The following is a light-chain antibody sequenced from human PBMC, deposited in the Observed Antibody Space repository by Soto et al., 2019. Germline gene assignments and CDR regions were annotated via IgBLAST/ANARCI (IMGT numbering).Light chain of an antibody. CDR2: DAS. CDR1: QSVSSY. V-gene: IGKV3-11*01. CDR3: QQRSNWPST. J-gene: IGKJ4*01. Sequence: EIVLTQSPATLSLSPGERATLSCRASQSVSSYLAWYQQKPGQAPRLLIYDASNRATGIPARFSGSGSWTDFTLTNSSLEPADFAVYYCQQRSNWPSTFGGGTKVEIK.